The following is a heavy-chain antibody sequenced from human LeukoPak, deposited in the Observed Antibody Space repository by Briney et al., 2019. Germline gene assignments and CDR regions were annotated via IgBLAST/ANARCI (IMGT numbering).Heavy chain of an antibody. D-gene: IGHD6-13*01. CDR2: TYYRSKWYN. V-gene: IGHV6-1*01. J-gene: IGHJ3*02. Sequence: SQTLSLTCAVSGDSVSSSSAVWNWIRQSPSRGLEWLGRTYYRSKWYNDYVVSVKSRIIISPDTSKNQVSLQLNSVAPEDTAVYYCAREIAGTCAFDIWGQGTVVTVSS. CDR3: AREIAGTCAFDI. CDR1: GDSVSSSSAV.